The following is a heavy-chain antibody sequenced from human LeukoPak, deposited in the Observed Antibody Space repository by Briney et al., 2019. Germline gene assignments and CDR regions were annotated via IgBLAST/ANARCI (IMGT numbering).Heavy chain of an antibody. CDR2: MNPNSGNT. CDR1: GYTFTSYD. CDR3: ASQDRGYFGRNAFDI. Sequence: ASVKVSCKASGYTFTSYDINWVRQATGQGLEWMGWMNPNSGNTGYAQKFQGRVTMTRNTSISTAYMELSSLRSEDTAAYYCASQDRGYFGRNAFDIWGQGTMVTVSS. D-gene: IGHD3-9*01. V-gene: IGHV1-8*01. J-gene: IGHJ3*02.